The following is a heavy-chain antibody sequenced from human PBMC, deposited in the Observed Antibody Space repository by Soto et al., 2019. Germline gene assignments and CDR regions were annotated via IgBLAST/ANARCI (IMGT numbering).Heavy chain of an antibody. V-gene: IGHV3-30-3*01. CDR2: ISYDGSNK. J-gene: IGHJ4*02. CDR3: ARGYAAVADQSVDY. Sequence: PGGSLRLSCAASGFTFSSYAMHWVRQAPGKGLEWVAVISYDGSNKYYADSVKGRFTISRDNSKNTLYLQMNSLRAEDTAVYYCARGYAAVADQSVDYWGQGTLVTVSS. D-gene: IGHD6-19*01. CDR1: GFTFSSYA.